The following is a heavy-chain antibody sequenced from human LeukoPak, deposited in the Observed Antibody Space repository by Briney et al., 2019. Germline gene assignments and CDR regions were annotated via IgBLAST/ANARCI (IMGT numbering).Heavy chain of an antibody. V-gene: IGHV3-23*01. Sequence: GGSLRLSCAASGFTFSSYWMSWVRQAPGKGLEWVSAISGSGGSTYYADSVKGRFTISRDNSKNTLYLQMNSLRAEDTAVYYCAKGPDRNIAAAEYYFDYWGQGTLVTVSS. CDR2: ISGSGGST. CDR1: GFTFSSYW. D-gene: IGHD6-13*01. J-gene: IGHJ4*02. CDR3: AKGPDRNIAAAEYYFDY.